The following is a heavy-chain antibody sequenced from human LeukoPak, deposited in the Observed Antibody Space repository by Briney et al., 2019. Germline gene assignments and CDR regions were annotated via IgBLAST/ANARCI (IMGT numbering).Heavy chain of an antibody. D-gene: IGHD3-22*01. V-gene: IGHV3-21*01. CDR3: ARGFIPPPSDSSGNNWFDP. Sequence: GGSLRLSCAASGFTVSSNYMSWVRQAPGKGLEWVSSITSSGSYIYYADSVKGRFTISRDNAKNSLYLQLNSLRAEDTAVYYCARGFIPPPSDSSGNNWFDPWGQGTLVTVSS. CDR2: ITSSGSYI. J-gene: IGHJ5*02. CDR1: GFTVSSNY.